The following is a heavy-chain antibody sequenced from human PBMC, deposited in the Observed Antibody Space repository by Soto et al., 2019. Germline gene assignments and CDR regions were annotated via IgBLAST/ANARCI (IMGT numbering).Heavy chain of an antibody. CDR1: GGSISSYY. J-gene: IGHJ3*02. CDR3: ARGYGDYGSGLAFDI. CDR2: IYYSGST. D-gene: IGHD4-17*01. Sequence: QVQLQESGPGLVKPSETLSLTCTVSGGSISSYYWSWIRQPPGKGLEWFGYIYYSGSTNYNPSLKSPVTISVDTSKNQFSLKLSSVTAADTAVYYCARGYGDYGSGLAFDIWGQGTMVTVSS. V-gene: IGHV4-59*01.